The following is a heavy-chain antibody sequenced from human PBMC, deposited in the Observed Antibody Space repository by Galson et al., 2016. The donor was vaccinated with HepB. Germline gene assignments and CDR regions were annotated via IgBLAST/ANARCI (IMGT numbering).Heavy chain of an antibody. CDR1: GFTFRDFA. CDR3: ARDLSPSYADNWYDALDL. J-gene: IGHJ3*01. D-gene: IGHD2-2*01. CDR2: INQGGSQT. V-gene: IGHV3-7*01. Sequence: SLRLSCAASGFTFRDFAMTWVRQTPGKGPEWVANINQGGSQTFYADSVKGRFTISRDNAKNSLYLQMHSLRPEDTAVYYCARDLSPSYADNWYDALDLWGQGTLVTVSS.